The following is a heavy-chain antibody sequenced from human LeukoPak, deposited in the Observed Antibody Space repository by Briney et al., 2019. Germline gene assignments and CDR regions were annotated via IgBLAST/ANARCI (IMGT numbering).Heavy chain of an antibody. Sequence: SVKVSCKASGYTFTGYDINWVRQAPGQGLEWMGRIIPILGIANYAQKFQGRVTITADKSTSTAYMELSSLRSEDTAVYYCARGDTTAHGDWFDPWGQGTLVTVSS. CDR2: IIPILGIA. CDR1: GYTFTGYD. V-gene: IGHV1-69*04. J-gene: IGHJ5*02. D-gene: IGHD1-26*01. CDR3: ARGDTTAHGDWFDP.